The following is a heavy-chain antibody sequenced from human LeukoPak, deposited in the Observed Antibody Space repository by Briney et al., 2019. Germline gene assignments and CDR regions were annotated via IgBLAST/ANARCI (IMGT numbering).Heavy chain of an antibody. V-gene: IGHV3-48*04. CDR2: ISSSSSTI. CDR3: ASTYYYDSSGYPQGAASFDY. J-gene: IGHJ4*02. CDR1: GFTFSSYS. Sequence: GGSLRLSCAASGFTFSSYSMNWVRQAPGKGLEWVSYISSSSSTIYYADSVKGRFTISRDNAKNSLYLQMNSLRAEDTAVYYCASTYYYDSSGYPQGAASFDYWGQGTLVTVSS. D-gene: IGHD3-22*01.